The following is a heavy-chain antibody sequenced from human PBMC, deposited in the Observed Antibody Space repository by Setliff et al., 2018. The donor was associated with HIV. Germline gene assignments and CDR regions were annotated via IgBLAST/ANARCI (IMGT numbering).Heavy chain of an antibody. CDR1: GYGFSNHW. V-gene: IGHV5-51*01. Sequence: GESLKISCTGSGYGFSNHWIGWVRQMPGRGLEWMGIIFPQDSDTGYSPSFEGHVTISADRSRNTAYLQWTALKASDTAMYYCARHTIDISLLVVQDPGPFDIWGRGTMVTVSS. CDR2: IFPQDSDT. J-gene: IGHJ3*02. D-gene: IGHD3-10*01. CDR3: ARHTIDISLLVVQDPGPFDI.